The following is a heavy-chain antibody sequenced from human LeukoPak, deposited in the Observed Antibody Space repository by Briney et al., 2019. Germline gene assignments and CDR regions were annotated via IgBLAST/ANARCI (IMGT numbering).Heavy chain of an antibody. CDR1: GFTFSSYG. J-gene: IGHJ4*02. CDR3: AKDSGSGSYYLYYFDY. CDR2: ISYDGSNK. V-gene: IGHV3-30*18. Sequence: GGSLRLSCAASGFTFSSYGMHWVRQAPGKGLEWVAVISYDGSNKYYADSVKGRFTISRGNSKNTLYLQMNSLRAEDTAVYYCAKDSGSGSYYLYYFDYWGQGTLVTVSS. D-gene: IGHD3-10*01.